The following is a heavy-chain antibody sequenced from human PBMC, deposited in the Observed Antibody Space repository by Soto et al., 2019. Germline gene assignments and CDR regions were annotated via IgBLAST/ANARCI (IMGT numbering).Heavy chain of an antibody. J-gene: IGHJ5*02. Sequence: SETLSLTCTVSGGSISSGDYYWSWIRQPPGKGLEWIGYIYYSGSTYYNPSLKSRVTISVDTSKNQFSLKLSSATAADTAVYYCARDRHGKDYYDSSGYYDNWFDPWGQGTLVTVLL. D-gene: IGHD3-22*01. CDR3: ARDRHGKDYYDSSGYYDNWFDP. CDR1: GGSISSGDYY. V-gene: IGHV4-30-4*01. CDR2: IYYSGST.